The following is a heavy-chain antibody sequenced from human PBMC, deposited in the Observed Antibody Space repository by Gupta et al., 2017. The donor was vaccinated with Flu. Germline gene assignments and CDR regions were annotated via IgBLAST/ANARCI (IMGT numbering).Heavy chain of an antibody. CDR3: ARDDIVATLEGGTYYGMDV. D-gene: IGHD5-12*01. CDR1: GFTFSSYG. J-gene: IGHJ6*02. CDR2: IWYDGSNK. Sequence: QVQLVESGGGVVQPGRSLRLSCAASGFTFSSYGMHWVRQAPGKGLEWVAVIWYDGSNKYYADSVKGRFTISRDNSKNTLYLQMNSLRAEDTAVYYCARDDIVATLEGGTYYGMDVWGQGTTVTVSS. V-gene: IGHV3-33*01.